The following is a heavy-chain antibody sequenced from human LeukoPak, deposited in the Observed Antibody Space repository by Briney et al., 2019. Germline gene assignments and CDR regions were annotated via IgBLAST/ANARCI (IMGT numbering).Heavy chain of an antibody. CDR3: ARGRGATIPFPPDY. V-gene: IGHV4-34*01. CDR2: INHSGST. D-gene: IGHD5-12*01. CDR1: GGSLSDHY. Sequence: SDTLTHPCAVYGGSLSDHYWIWIGQPVRKGMEWIGEINHSGSTNYNPSLKSRVTISVYTSKNHFSLKVSSVAAADTAVYYCARGRGATIPFPPDYWGQGTLVTVSS. J-gene: IGHJ4*02.